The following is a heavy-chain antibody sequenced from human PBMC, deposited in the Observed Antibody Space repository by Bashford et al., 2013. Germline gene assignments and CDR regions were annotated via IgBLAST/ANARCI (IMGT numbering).Heavy chain of an antibody. J-gene: IGHJ4*02. CDR2: ISHSGST. D-gene: IGHD3-22*01. V-gene: IGHV4-4*02. CDR3: ARVHCDTIGCFYFDY. Sequence: SETLSLTCGVSDVSMRSSHWWAWVRQPPGKGLEWIGEISHSGSTHYNPSLKSRVTMSIDNSKNHFLLNLNSVTAADTAVYYCARVHCDTIGCFYFDYWGQGILVTVSS. CDR1: DVSMRSSHW.